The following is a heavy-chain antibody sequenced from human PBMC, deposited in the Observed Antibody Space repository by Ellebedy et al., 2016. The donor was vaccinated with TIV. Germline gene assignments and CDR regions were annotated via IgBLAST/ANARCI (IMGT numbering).Heavy chain of an antibody. Sequence: MPSETLSLTCTVSGGSISSYYWSWIRQPAGKGLEWIGRIYTSGSTNYNPSLKSRVTISVDTSKNQFSLKLSSVTAADTAVYYCARGQYQLPIPTLFKARGYYYGMDVWGQGTTVTVSS. CDR1: GGSISSYY. CDR2: IYTSGST. CDR3: ARGQYQLPIPTLFKARGYYYGMDV. V-gene: IGHV4-4*07. D-gene: IGHD2-2*01. J-gene: IGHJ6*02.